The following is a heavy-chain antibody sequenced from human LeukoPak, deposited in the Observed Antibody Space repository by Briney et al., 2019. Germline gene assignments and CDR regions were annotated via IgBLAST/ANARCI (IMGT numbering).Heavy chain of an antibody. V-gene: IGHV3-11*01. D-gene: IGHD3-22*01. CDR3: ARIYDSTGYPFDQ. CDR2: ISPSGSNI. CDR1: GFTFSDYY. Sequence: GGSLRLSCTASGFTFSDYYMSWIRQAPEKGLDWASYISPSGSNINYADSVKGRFTISRDNAKNSLYLQMNSLRAEDTAVYYCARIYDSTGYPFDQWGQGTPVTVSS. J-gene: IGHJ4*02.